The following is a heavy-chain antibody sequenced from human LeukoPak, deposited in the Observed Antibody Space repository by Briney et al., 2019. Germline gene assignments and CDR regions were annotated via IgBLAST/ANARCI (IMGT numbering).Heavy chain of an antibody. J-gene: IGHJ4*02. CDR3: ARENAVAGLGGIDY. CDR2: INPNSGGT. D-gene: IGHD6-19*01. V-gene: IGHV1-2*02. CDR1: GYTFTGYY. Sequence: EASVKVSCKASGYTFTGYYMHWVRQAPGQGLEWMGWINPNSGGTNYAQKFQGRVTMTRDTSISTAYMELSRLRSDDTAVYYCARENAVAGLGGIDYWGQGTLVTVSS.